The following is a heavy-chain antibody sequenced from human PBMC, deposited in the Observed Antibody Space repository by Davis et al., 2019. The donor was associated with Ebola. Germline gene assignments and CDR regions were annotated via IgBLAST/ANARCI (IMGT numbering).Heavy chain of an antibody. V-gene: IGHV3-74*01. J-gene: IGHJ3*02. CDR3: ARVPRVGDKDGYI. CDR2: IKGDGSQR. Sequence: PGGSLRLSCTGTGFAFSTYWIHWNRQVPGQGLVWVSHIKGDGSQRNYADSVRGRFTLSRDNTKNTVYLQMNSLTVEDSGVYYCARVPRVGDKDGYIWGHGTTVTVSS. D-gene: IGHD3-9*01. CDR1: GFAFSTYW.